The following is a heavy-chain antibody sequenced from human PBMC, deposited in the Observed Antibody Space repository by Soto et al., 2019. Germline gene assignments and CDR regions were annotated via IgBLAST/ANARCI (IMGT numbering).Heavy chain of an antibody. CDR3: ARGGAHTAMANAY. J-gene: IGHJ4*02. CDR2: ISFDGSTT. D-gene: IGHD5-18*01. CDR1: GFTFSSYW. V-gene: IGHV3-74*01. Sequence: GGSLRLSCAASGFTFSSYWMHWVRQASGKGLVWVSRISFDGSTTTYADSVKGRFTISRDNAKNTLYLQMNSLRAEDTAVYYCARGGAHTAMANAYWGQGALVTVSA.